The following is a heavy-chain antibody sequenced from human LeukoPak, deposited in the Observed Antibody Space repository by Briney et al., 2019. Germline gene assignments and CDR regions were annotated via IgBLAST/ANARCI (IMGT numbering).Heavy chain of an antibody. Sequence: ASVKVSCKASGYTFTSYAMHWVRQAPGQRLEWMGWINAGNGNTKYSQKFQGRVTITRDTSASTAYMELSSLRSEDTAVYYCAREVGGGDCYHDYWGQGTLVTVSS. V-gene: IGHV1-3*01. CDR3: AREVGGGDCYHDY. CDR2: INAGNGNT. D-gene: IGHD2-21*02. J-gene: IGHJ4*02. CDR1: GYTFTSYA.